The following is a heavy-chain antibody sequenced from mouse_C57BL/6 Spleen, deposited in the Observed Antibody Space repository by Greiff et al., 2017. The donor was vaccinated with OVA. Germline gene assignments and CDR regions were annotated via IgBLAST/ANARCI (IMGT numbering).Heavy chain of an antibody. CDR1: GFTFSDYY. D-gene: IGHD3-2*02. J-gene: IGHJ2*01. V-gene: IGHV5-12*01. CDR3: ARRGQLRSYFDY. CDR2: ISNGGGST. Sequence: EVQLVESGGGLVQPGGSLKLSCAASGFTFSDYYMYWVRQTPEKRLEWVAYISNGGGSTYYPDTVKGRFTISRDNAKNTLYLQMSRLKSEDTAMYYCARRGQLRSYFDYWGQGTTLTVSS.